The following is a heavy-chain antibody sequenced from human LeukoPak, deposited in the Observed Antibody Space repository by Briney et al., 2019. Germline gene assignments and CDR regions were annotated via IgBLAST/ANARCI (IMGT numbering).Heavy chain of an antibody. V-gene: IGHV1-46*03. D-gene: IGHD3-3*01. CDR2: INPSGGRT. Sequence: ASVKVSCKASGYTFTSYYMHWVRQPPGQGLEWMGIINPSGGRTSYAQKWQGRATMTRDTSTSTVYMELSSLRSEDTAVYYCARGPRVTIFGVVLDLKNNWFDPWGQGTLVTVSS. CDR3: ARGPRVTIFGVVLDLKNNWFDP. CDR1: GYTFTSYY. J-gene: IGHJ5*02.